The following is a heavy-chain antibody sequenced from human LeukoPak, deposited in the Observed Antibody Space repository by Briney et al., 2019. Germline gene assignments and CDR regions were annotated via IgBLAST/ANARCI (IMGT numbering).Heavy chain of an antibody. D-gene: IGHD3-9*01. CDR1: GGSISSYY. V-gene: IGHV4-59*08. J-gene: IGHJ4*02. CDR2: IYYSGST. Sequence: PSETLSLTCTVSGGSISSYYWSWIRQPPGKGLEWIGYIYYSGSTNYNPSLKSRVTISVDTSKNQFSLKLSSVTAADTAVYYRARHKYDILTGYSDRPYFDYWGQGTLVTVSS. CDR3: ARHKYDILTGYSDRPYFDY.